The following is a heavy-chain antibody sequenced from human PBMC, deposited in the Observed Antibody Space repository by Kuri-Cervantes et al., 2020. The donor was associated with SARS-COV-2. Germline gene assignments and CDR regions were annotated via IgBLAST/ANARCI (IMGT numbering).Heavy chain of an antibody. CDR3: ARDLGYCSGGSCWTGDY. CDR2: TYYRSKWYN. D-gene: IGHD2-15*01. J-gene: IGHJ4*02. Sequence: WNWIRQSPSRGLEWLGRTYYRSKWYNDYAVSVKSRITINPDTSKNQFSLQLNSVTPEDTAVYYCARDLGYCSGGSCWTGDYWGQGTLVTVSS. V-gene: IGHV6-1*01.